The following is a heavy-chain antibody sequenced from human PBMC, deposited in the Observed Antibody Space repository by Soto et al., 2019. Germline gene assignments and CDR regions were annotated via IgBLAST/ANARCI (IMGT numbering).Heavy chain of an antibody. CDR1: GYTLTELS. V-gene: IGHV1-24*01. CDR2: FDPEDGET. Sequence: QVQLVQSGAEVKKPGASVKVSCKVSGYTLTELSMHWVRQAPGKGLERMGGFDPEDGETIYAQKFQCRVTMTEDTSTATAYMELSSLRSEDTAVYYCATDTGYYDILTGFSGWGQGTLVTVSS. J-gene: IGHJ4*02. CDR3: ATDTGYYDILTGFSG. D-gene: IGHD3-9*01.